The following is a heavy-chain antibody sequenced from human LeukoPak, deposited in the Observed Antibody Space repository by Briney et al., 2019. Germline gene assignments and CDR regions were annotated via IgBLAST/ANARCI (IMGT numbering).Heavy chain of an antibody. CDR2: ISSNGDAT. CDR3: VRVGNYREFDY. Sequence: GGSLRLSCAASGFTFSNYALHWVRQAPGKGLEYVSAISSNGDATFYANAVKGRFTISRDNSNNTLYPQMGSLRAEDMAVYYCVRVGNYREFDYWGQGTLVTVSS. CDR1: GFTFSNYA. D-gene: IGHD1-7*01. J-gene: IGHJ4*02. V-gene: IGHV3-64*01.